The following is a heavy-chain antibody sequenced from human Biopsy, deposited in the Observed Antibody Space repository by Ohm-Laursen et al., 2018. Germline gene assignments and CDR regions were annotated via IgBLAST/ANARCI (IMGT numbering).Heavy chain of an antibody. D-gene: IGHD4-23*01. CDR3: ARGSNDFGGLYFPR. V-gene: IGHV4-59*11. CDR2: ISCTGYT. Sequence: SETLSLTCTVSGGSFTGHYWSWIRQPPGKGLEWIGHISCTGYTSYNASLKSRVTISVDTSRNHFSLRLSSLTAADTAVYYCARGSNDFGGLYFPRWGQGTLLTVS. CDR1: GGSFTGHY. J-gene: IGHJ4*02.